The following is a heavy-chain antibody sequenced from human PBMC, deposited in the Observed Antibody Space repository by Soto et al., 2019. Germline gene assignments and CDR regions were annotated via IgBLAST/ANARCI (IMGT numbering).Heavy chain of an antibody. CDR2: ISNSGDNT. J-gene: IGHJ3*02. CDR1: KFSFSTYA. CDR3: AKDLAGTTAFDI. Sequence: GGSLRLSCAASKFSFSTYAMSWVRQAPGKGLGWVSAISNSGDNTYYTESVKGRFTISRDNSKNTLYLQMNSLTADDTAVYYCAKDLAGTTAFDIWGQGTMVTVSS. D-gene: IGHD1-1*01. V-gene: IGHV3-23*01.